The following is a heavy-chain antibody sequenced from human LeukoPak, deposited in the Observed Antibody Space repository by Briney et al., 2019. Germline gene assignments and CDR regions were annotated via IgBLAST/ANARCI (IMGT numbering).Heavy chain of an antibody. CDR2: INHSGST. D-gene: IGHD6-6*01. CDR3: ARGKHSSSFGWFDP. J-gene: IGHJ5*02. V-gene: IGHV4-34*01. CDR1: GGSFSGYY. Sequence: SETLSLTCAVYGGSFSGYYWSWIRQPPGKGLEWIGEINHSGSTDYNPSLKSRVTISVDTSKNQFSLKLSSVTAADTAVYYCARGKHSSSFGWFDPWGQGTLVTVSS.